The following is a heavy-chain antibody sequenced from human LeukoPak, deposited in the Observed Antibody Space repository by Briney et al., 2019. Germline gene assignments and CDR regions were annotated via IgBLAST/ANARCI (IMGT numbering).Heavy chain of an antibody. J-gene: IGHJ3*02. CDR1: GGSISSSSYY. Sequence: SETLSLTCTVSGGSISSSSYYWGWIRQPPGKGLEWIGSICYSGSTYYNPSLKRRVTISVDTSKDQFSLTLSSVTAADTAVYYCARRRWAVTTLRDDAFDIWGQGTMVTVSS. CDR2: ICYSGST. V-gene: IGHV4-39*01. D-gene: IGHD4-17*01. CDR3: ARRRWAVTTLRDDAFDI.